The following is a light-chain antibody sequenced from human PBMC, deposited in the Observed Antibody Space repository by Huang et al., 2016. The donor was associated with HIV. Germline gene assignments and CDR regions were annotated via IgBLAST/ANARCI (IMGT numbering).Light chain of an antibody. V-gene: IGKV2-28*01. CDR3: MQALQSPPLFT. CDR1: QSLLHSNGDNY. Sequence: DIVLTQTPLSLPVTPGEPASISCRSSQSLLHSNGDNYLAWYLQKPGQSPQLLIYLGSDRAAGVPDRLSGSGSGTDFTLIISRVEAEDVGVYYCMQALQSPPLFTVGPGTKVEIK. J-gene: IGKJ3*01. CDR2: LGS.